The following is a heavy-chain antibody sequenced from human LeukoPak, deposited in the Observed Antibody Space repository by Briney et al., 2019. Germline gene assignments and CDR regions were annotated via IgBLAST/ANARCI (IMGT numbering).Heavy chain of an antibody. D-gene: IGHD6-19*01. CDR3: ARDLGWQQPFDY. Sequence: PGGSLRLSCAASGFTFSSYAFHWVRQAPGKGLEWVALISYDGSNEHYADSVKGRFTISRDNAKNSLYLQMNSLRAEDTAVYYCARDLGWQQPFDYWGQGTLVTVSS. J-gene: IGHJ4*02. CDR2: ISYDGSNE. CDR1: GFTFSSYA. V-gene: IGHV3-30*04.